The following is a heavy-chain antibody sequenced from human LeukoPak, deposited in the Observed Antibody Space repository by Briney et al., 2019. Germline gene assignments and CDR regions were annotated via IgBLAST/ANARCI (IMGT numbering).Heavy chain of an antibody. CDR1: GFSFGAYE. CDR2: ISHIGSAI. J-gene: IGHJ4*02. CDR3: ARDHMSF. V-gene: IGHV3-48*03. Sequence: PGGSLGLSCEVSGFSFGAYEVNWVRQAPGKGLEWVSLISHIGSAINYADSVKGRFVISRDNAKNSLFLQMSSLRVEDTATYYCARDHMSFWGQGTLVTVSS. D-gene: IGHD3-10*01.